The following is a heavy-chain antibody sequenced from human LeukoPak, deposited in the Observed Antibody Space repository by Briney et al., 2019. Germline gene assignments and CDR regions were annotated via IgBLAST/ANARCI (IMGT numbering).Heavy chain of an antibody. Sequence: TSETLSLXCTVSGGSISGSYWSWIRQPPGKELEWIAYMYNSGSTNYNPSLKSRVTISIDTSKNQFSLKLSSLTAADTAIYYCARGIESYGDYGYWGQGILVTVSS. CDR1: GGSISGSY. J-gene: IGHJ4*02. D-gene: IGHD4-17*01. V-gene: IGHV4-59*01. CDR3: ARGIESYGDYGY. CDR2: MYNSGST.